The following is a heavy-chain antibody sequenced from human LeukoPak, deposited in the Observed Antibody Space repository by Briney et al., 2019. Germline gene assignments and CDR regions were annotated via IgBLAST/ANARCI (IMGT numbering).Heavy chain of an antibody. CDR1: GFTFSSYA. D-gene: IGHD2-2*02. CDR3: ARELIVVVPAAINRYYYGMDV. CDR2: ISGSGGST. V-gene: IGHV3-23*01. Sequence: GGSLRLSCAASGFTFSSYAMSWVRQAPGKGLEWVSAISGSGGSTYYADSVKGRFTISRDNAKNSLYLQMNSLRAEDTAVYYCARELIVVVPAAINRYYYGMDVWGQGTTVTVSS. J-gene: IGHJ6*02.